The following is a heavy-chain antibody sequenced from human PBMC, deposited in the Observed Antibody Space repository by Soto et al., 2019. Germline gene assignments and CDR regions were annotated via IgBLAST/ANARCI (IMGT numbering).Heavy chain of an antibody. CDR1: VGSISRSY. CDR3: ARGGEAVAGFYYTGLHV. D-gene: IGHD6-19*01. Sequence: SETLSLTCNVSVGSISRSYWIWIRQSPGKRPEWIGYIHYTGSARYNPSLKSRVTMSVDTSKNQISLKLTSVTAADTGVYYCARGGEAVAGFYYTGLHVWGRGTTVTVSS. J-gene: IGHJ6*02. V-gene: IGHV4-59*01. CDR2: IHYTGSA.